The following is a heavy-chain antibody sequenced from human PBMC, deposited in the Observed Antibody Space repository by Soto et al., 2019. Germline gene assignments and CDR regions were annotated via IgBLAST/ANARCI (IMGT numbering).Heavy chain of an antibody. CDR1: GFTFDTYG. J-gene: IGHJ5*02. CDR2: HYSGGST. CDR3: ARHRHPRGTVGATSPLDP. V-gene: IGHV3-66*04. Sequence: GGSLRLSCAASGFTFDTYGIHWVRQAPGKGLEWVSVHYSGGSTYYADSVQGRFTISRDKSNNTLYLQMRRVRAEDTAVYFCARHRHPRGTVGATSPLDPWGQGTQVTVSS. D-gene: IGHD1-26*01.